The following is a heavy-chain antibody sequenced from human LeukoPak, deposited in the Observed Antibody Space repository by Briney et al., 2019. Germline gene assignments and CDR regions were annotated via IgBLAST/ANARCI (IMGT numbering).Heavy chain of an antibody. CDR1: EYTFTSYD. D-gene: IGHD3-22*01. J-gene: IGHJ3*02. Sequence: ASVKVSCKASEYTFTSYDISWVRQAPGQGLEWMGIINPSGGSTSYAQKFQGRVTMTRDMSTSTVYMELSSLRSEDTAVYYCARGQITMIVVADIWGQGTMVTVSS. V-gene: IGHV1-46*01. CDR3: ARGQITMIVVADI. CDR2: INPSGGST.